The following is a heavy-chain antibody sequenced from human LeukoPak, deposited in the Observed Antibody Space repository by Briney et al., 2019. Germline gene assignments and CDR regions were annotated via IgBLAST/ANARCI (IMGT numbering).Heavy chain of an antibody. V-gene: IGHV1-46*01. J-gene: IGHJ4*02. D-gene: IGHD6-19*01. CDR1: EYTFTSYY. Sequence: ASVKFSCKASEYTFTSYYIHWARQAPGQGLEWMGLINPSAGSTSYAQKFQGRVTMTRDTSTSTVYMELSSLRSEDTAVYFCARGPQGSGFPLDYWGQGTLVTVSS. CDR2: INPSAGST. CDR3: ARGPQGSGFPLDY.